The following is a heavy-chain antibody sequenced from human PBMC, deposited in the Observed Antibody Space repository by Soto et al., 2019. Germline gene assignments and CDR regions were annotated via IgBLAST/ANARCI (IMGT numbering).Heavy chain of an antibody. J-gene: IGHJ4*02. CDR3: AREGNLRRWIQPLDS. CDR2: IHYNGNT. V-gene: IGHV4-59*01. Sequence: PSVTLSLTCTVSGGSISSYSWSWIRQPPGKGLEWIGNIHYNGNTKYSPSLKSRVTMSVDTSKNHFSLKLISVTTADTAVYFCAREGNLRRWIQPLDSWGQGTLVPVSS. CDR1: GGSISSYS. D-gene: IGHD2-2*03.